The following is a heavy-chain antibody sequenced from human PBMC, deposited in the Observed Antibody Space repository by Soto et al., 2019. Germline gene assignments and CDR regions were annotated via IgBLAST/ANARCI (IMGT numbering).Heavy chain of an antibody. CDR1: GFTFSSFG. CDR2: ISDSGGTT. D-gene: IGHD1-1*01. CDR3: AKAARTTTLYNFDF. J-gene: IGHJ4*02. V-gene: IGHV3-23*01. Sequence: GGSLSLSCAAPGFTFSSFGMNWVRQAPGKGLEWVSLISDSGGTTFHADSVKGRFSISRDNSKNTLYLQMNSLRGEDTAVYYCAKAARTTTLYNFDFWGQGTLVTVSS.